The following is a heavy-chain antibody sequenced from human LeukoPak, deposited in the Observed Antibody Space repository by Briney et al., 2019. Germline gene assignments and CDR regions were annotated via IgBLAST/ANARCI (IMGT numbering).Heavy chain of an antibody. Sequence: GGSLRLSCAASGFTFSSYWMSWVRQAPGKGLEWVANIKPDGSETYYVDSVEGRFTISRDNAKSSLYLQMNSLRAEDTAVYYCAKDVQPGGKLGSELDYWGQGTLVTVSS. CDR1: GFTFSSYW. V-gene: IGHV3-7*01. D-gene: IGHD4-23*01. J-gene: IGHJ4*02. CDR3: AKDVQPGGKLGSELDY. CDR2: IKPDGSET.